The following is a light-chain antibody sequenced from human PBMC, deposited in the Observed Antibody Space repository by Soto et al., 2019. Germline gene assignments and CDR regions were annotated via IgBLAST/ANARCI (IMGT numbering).Light chain of an antibody. Sequence: DIQMTQSPSFLSASVGDRVTISCRASQAINTYLNWYQQKPGKAPKLLIYGTSDLQNGFPSRFCGGGSGTDLTLTIISLQPEDFAPYDGQLRYSTLLNTFGRG. J-gene: IGKJ5*01. CDR2: GTS. CDR3: QLRYSTLLNT. V-gene: IGKV1-39*01. CDR1: QAINTY.